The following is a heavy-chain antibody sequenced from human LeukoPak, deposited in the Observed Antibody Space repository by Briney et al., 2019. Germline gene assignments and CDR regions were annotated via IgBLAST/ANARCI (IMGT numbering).Heavy chain of an antibody. CDR2: ISGSGGST. D-gene: IGHD3-22*01. CDR3: AKGLSDDSSASDY. V-gene: IGHV3-23*01. J-gene: IGHJ4*02. CDR1: AFTFTSSV. Sequence: GGSLRPSYAVYAFTFTSSVMTSVSQPPRNWLEWVSGISGSGGSTYYADSVKGRFTISRDNYKNTLYLQMNSLRGEDTAVYYCAKGLSDDSSASDYWGQGTLVTVSS.